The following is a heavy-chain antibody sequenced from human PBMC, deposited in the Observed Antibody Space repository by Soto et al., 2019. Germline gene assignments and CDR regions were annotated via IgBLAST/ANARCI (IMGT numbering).Heavy chain of an antibody. Sequence: PSETLSLTCAVYGGSFSGYYWSWIRQPPGKGLEWIGEINHSGSTNYNPSLKSRVTISVDTSKNQFSLKLSSVTAADTAVYYCARAPYYDILNGYRQPLYYYYGMDVWGQGTTVTVSS. CDR1: GGSFSGYY. J-gene: IGHJ6*02. D-gene: IGHD3-9*01. V-gene: IGHV4-34*01. CDR2: INHSGST. CDR3: ARAPYYDILNGYRQPLYYYYGMDV.